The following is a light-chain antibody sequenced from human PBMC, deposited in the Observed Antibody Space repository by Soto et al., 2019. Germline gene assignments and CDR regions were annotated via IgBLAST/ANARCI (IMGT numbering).Light chain of an antibody. CDR1: SSDVGGYNY. CDR2: EVS. V-gene: IGLV2-14*01. Sequence: QPVLTQPASVSGSPGQSITISCTGTSSDVGGYNYVSWYQQHPGKAPKLMIYEVSNRPSGVSNRFSGSKSGNTASLTISGLQAEDEADYYCSSYTSSGTVVFGGGTKLTVL. J-gene: IGLJ2*01. CDR3: SSYTSSGTVV.